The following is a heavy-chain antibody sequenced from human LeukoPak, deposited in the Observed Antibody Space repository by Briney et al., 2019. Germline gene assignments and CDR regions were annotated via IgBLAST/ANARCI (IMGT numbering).Heavy chain of an antibody. CDR3: ARVIIGVNPPTGYDRWGMDV. D-gene: IGHD3-9*01. J-gene: IGHJ6*02. CDR1: GVSVSSYTYY. V-gene: IGHV4-39*07. CDR2: INHSGST. Sequence: SETLSLTCTVSGVSVSSYTYYWGWVRQSPGKGLEWIGEINHSGSTNYNPSLKSRVTISVDTSKNQFSLKLSSVTAADTAVYYCARVIIGVNPPTGYDRWGMDVWGQGTTVTVSS.